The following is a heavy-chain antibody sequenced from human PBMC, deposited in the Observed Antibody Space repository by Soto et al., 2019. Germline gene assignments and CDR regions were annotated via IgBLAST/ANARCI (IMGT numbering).Heavy chain of an antibody. CDR2: IDPSDSQT. CDR1: GYSFAGYW. CDR3: ARQIYESDTCPNLEYYFES. V-gene: IGHV5-10-1*01. Sequence: GEYLNISCKGSGYSFAGYWITWVRQKPGKGLEWMGRIDPSDSQTYYSPSFRGHVTISAPKSITTVFLQWSSLRASDTAMYYCARQIYESDTCPNLEYYFESWGQGTPVTVFS. J-gene: IGHJ4*02. D-gene: IGHD2-8*01.